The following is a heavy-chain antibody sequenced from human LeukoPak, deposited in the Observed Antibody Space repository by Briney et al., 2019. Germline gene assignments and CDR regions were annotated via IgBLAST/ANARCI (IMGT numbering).Heavy chain of an antibody. J-gene: IGHJ6*02. CDR2: IYYSGST. D-gene: IGHD2-21*01. V-gene: IGHV4-39*02. CDR1: GGSISSSSYY. CDR3: ARDCGDRAAYGMDV. Sequence: SETLSLTCTVSGGSISSSSYYWGWIRQPPGKGLEWIGSIYYSGSTYYNPSLKSRVTISVDTSKNQFSLKLSSVTAADTAVYYCARDCGDRAAYGMDVWGQGTTVTVSS.